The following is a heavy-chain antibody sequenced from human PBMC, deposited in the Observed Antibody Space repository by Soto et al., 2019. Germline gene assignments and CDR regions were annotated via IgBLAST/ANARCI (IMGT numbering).Heavy chain of an antibody. CDR3: ARDSQVFGVVIHFDY. D-gene: IGHD3-3*01. V-gene: IGHV3-33*01. J-gene: IGHJ4*02. Sequence: GSLRLSCSASGFTFSSYGMHWVRQAPGKGLEWVAVIWYDGSNKYYADPVKGRFTISRDNSKNTLYLQMNSLRAEDTAVYYCARDSQVFGVVIHFDYWGQGTLVTVSS. CDR2: IWYDGSNK. CDR1: GFTFSSYG.